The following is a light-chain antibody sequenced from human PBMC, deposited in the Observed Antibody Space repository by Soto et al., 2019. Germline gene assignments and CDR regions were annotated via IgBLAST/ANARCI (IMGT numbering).Light chain of an antibody. CDR1: HSVSSAY. V-gene: IGKV3-20*01. CDR2: GAS. CDR3: QQYGSSPRT. J-gene: IGKJ1*01. Sequence: EIVLTQSPGTLSLSPGDGATLSCRASHSVSSAYLARYQQKPGQPPRLLIYGASSRATGIPARFSGSASGTDFTLTISRLEPEDVAVYYCQQYGSSPRTFGQGTKVDIK.